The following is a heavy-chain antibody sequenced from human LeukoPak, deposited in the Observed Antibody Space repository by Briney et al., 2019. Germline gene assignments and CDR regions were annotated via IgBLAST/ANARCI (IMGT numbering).Heavy chain of an antibody. J-gene: IGHJ3*02. CDR1: GGSISSYY. V-gene: IGHV4-59*01. CDR3: SRDRGFDSYDFDI. CDR2: IYYSGST. Sequence: SETLSLTCTVSGGSISSYYWSWIRQPPGRGLEWIGYIYYSGSTNYNPSLKSRVTISVDTSKNQFSLQLSSVTAADTAVYYCSRDRGFDSYDFDIWGQGTMVTVSS. D-gene: IGHD3-9*01.